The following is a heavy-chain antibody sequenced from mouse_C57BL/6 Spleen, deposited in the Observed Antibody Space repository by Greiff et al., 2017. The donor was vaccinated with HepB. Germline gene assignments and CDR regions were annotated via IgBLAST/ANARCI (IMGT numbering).Heavy chain of an antibody. V-gene: IGHV1-19*01. Sequence: EVQLQQSGPVLVKPGASVKMSCKASGYTFTDYYMNWVKQSHGKSLEWIGVINPYNGGTSYNQKFKGKATLTVEKSSSTAYMELNSLTSEDSAVYYCARNRYYGNYVGYAMDYWGQGTSVTVSS. J-gene: IGHJ4*01. D-gene: IGHD2-1*01. CDR3: ARNRYYGNYVGYAMDY. CDR1: GYTFTDYY. CDR2: INPYNGGT.